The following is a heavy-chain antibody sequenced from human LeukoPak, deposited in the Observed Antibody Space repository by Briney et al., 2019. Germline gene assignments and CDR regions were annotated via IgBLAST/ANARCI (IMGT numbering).Heavy chain of an antibody. CDR3: ARGGTMTTVPL. D-gene: IGHD4-17*01. CDR1: GGSISSHY. V-gene: IGHV4-59*08. J-gene: IGHJ4*02. CDR2: IYYSGST. Sequence: ASETLSLTCTVSGGSISSHYWSWIRQPPGKGLEWIGYIYYSGSTNYNPSLKSRVTISVDTSKNQFSLKLSSVTAADTAVYYCARGGTMTTVPLWGQGTLVTVSS.